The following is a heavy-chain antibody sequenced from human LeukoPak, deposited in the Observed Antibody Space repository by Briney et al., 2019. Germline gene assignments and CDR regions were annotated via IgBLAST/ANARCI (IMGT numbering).Heavy chain of an antibody. V-gene: IGHV3-21*06. Sequence: GGSLRLSCAACGFIFSSHSMNWIRQAPGKGLEWVSSISGSTSYISYADSVKGRLTIPRDNAKSSLYLQMNSLSAEDTAVYSCVRDSSCGGDCTSDYFDYWGQGTLVTVSS. D-gene: IGHD2-21*02. CDR1: GFIFSSHS. CDR2: ISGSTSYI. J-gene: IGHJ4*02. CDR3: VRDSSCGGDCTSDYFDY.